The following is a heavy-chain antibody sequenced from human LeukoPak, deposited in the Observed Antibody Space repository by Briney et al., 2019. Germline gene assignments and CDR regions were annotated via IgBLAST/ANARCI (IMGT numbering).Heavy chain of an antibody. Sequence: PGGSLRLSCVASGFTFTGHSMHWVRQAPGKGLEWVAVVAHDEKTIFYADSVKGRFTISRDNAKNTLYLQMNSLRAEDTAVYYCARPMTTVAYFDYWGQGTLVTVSS. D-gene: IGHD4-23*01. J-gene: IGHJ4*02. CDR3: ARPMTTVAYFDY. CDR1: GFTFTGHS. V-gene: IGHV3-30*04. CDR2: VAHDEKTI.